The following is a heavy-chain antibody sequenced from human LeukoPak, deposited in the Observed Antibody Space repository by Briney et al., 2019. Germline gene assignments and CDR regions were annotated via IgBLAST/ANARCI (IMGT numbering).Heavy chain of an antibody. CDR2: IWYDGSNK. V-gene: IGHV3-33*01. J-gene: IGHJ5*02. CDR3: AREEYDSSGYSRFDP. CDR1: GFTLSSYG. D-gene: IGHD3-22*01. Sequence: GGSLRLSCAASGFTLSSYGMHWVRQAPGKGLEWVAVIWYDGSNKYYADSVKGRFTISRDNSKNTLYLQMNSLRAEDTAVYYCAREEYDSSGYSRFDPWGQGTLVTVSS.